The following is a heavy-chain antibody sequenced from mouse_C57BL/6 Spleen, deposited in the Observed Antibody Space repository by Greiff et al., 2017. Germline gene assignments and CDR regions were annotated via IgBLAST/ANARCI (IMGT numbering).Heavy chain of an antibody. Sequence: QVQLQQPGAELVKPGASVKLSCKASGYTFTSYWMHWVKQRPGQGLEWIGMIHPNSGSTKYNEKFKSKATLTVDKSSSTAYMQLSSLTSEDSAVYYCALSYYGSSYGFAYWGQGTLVTVSA. CDR3: ALSYYGSSYGFAY. J-gene: IGHJ3*01. V-gene: IGHV1-64*01. CDR2: IHPNSGST. CDR1: GYTFTSYW. D-gene: IGHD1-1*01.